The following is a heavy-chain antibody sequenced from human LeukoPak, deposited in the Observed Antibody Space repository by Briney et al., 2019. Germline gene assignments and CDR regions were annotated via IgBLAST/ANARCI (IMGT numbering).Heavy chain of an antibody. J-gene: IGHJ6*02. CDR2: IYSGGST. CDR1: GFTVSSNY. Sequence: TGGSLRLSCAASGFTVSSNYMSWVRQAPGKGLEWVSVIYSGGSTYYADSVKGRFTISRDNSKNTLYLQMNSLRAEDTAVYYCAKAHYPEVGYYGMDVWGQGTTVTVSS. CDR3: AKAHYPEVGYYGMDV. V-gene: IGHV3-53*05. D-gene: IGHD1-26*01.